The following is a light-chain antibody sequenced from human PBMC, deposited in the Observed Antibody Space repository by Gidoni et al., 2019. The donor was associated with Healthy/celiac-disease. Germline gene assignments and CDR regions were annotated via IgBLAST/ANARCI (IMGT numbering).Light chain of an antibody. CDR3: QQSYSTST. CDR2: AAS. Sequence: DIQMTQSPSSLSASVGDRVTITCRASQSISSYLNWYQQKPGKAPKLLIYAASSLQSGVPSRFSGSGSGTDFTLTISSLQPEDFATYYCQQSYSTSTFGPGTKVDIQ. V-gene: IGKV1-39*01. CDR1: QSISSY. J-gene: IGKJ3*01.